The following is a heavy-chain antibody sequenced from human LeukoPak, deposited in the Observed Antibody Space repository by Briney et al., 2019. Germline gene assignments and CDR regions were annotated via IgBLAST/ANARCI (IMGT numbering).Heavy chain of an antibody. J-gene: IGHJ6*03. Sequence: GGSLRLSCAAYGFTFSSYGMHWVRQAPGKGLEWVAYIRYDGSNKYYADSVKGRFTISRDNSKNTLYQQMNSLRAEDTAVYYCAKWKDYYDSSGYYGVYYYYMDVWGKGTTVTVSS. CDR3: AKWKDYYDSSGYYGVYYYYMDV. D-gene: IGHD3-22*01. CDR2: IRYDGSNK. CDR1: GFTFSSYG. V-gene: IGHV3-30*02.